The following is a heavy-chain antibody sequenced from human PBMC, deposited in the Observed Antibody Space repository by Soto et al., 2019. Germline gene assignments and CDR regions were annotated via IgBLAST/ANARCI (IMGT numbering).Heavy chain of an antibody. J-gene: IGHJ6*02. CDR3: ARARIAAAGKGYYYYGMDV. V-gene: IGHV4-59*01. CDR1: GGSISSYY. Sequence: QVQLQESGPGLVKPSETLSLTCTVSGGSISSYYWSWIRQPPGKGLEWIGYIYYSGSTNYNPSLKSRVTISVDTSKNQFSLKLSSVTAADTAVYYCARARIAAAGKGYYYYGMDVWGQGTTVTVSS. CDR2: IYYSGST. D-gene: IGHD6-13*01.